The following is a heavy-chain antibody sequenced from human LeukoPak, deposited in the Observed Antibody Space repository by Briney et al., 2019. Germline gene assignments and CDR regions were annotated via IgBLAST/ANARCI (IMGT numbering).Heavy chain of an antibody. CDR1: GYTFSGYY. D-gene: IGHD3-22*01. J-gene: IGHJ4*02. V-gene: IGHV1-2*02. Sequence: ASVKVSCKASGYTFSGYYMHWVRQAPGQGLEWMGWINPNSGDTNYAQKFQGRVTMTRDTSISTAYMELSRLRSDDTAVYYCARYYYDSSGPGVYYFDYWGQGTPVTVSS. CDR2: INPNSGDT. CDR3: ARYYYDSSGPGVYYFDY.